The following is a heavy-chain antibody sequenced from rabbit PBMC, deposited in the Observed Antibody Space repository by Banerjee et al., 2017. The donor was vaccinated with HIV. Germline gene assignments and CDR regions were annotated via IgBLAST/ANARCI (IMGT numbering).Heavy chain of an antibody. CDR2: IYAGSFGST. J-gene: IGHJ6*01. CDR1: GFDFSSGYD. D-gene: IGHD6-1*01. V-gene: IGHV1S45*01. CDR3: ARAVDYAGYGYDL. Sequence: QEQLEESGGGLVQPGGSLKLSCKASGFDFSSGYDIYWVRQAPGKGLEWIACIYAGSFGSTYYASWAKGRFTISKTSSTTVTLQMTSLTAADTATYFCARAVDYAGYGYDLWGPGTLVTV.